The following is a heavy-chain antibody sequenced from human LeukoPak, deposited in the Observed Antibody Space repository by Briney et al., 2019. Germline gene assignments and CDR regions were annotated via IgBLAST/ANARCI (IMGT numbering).Heavy chain of an antibody. J-gene: IGHJ6*03. CDR3: ARARVLLWLGEPSYYYYMDV. Sequence: PSETLSLTCAVSGGSISSSNWWSWVRQPPGKGLEWIGEIYHSGSTNYNPSLKSRVTISVDKSKNQFSLKLSSVTAADTAVYYCARARVLLWLGEPSYYYYMDVWGKGTTVTVSS. CDR2: IYHSGST. V-gene: IGHV4-4*02. D-gene: IGHD3-10*01. CDR1: GGSISSSNW.